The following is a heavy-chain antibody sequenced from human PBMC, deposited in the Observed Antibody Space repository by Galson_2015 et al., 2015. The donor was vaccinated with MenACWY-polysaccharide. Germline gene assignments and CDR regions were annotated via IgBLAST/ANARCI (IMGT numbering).Heavy chain of an antibody. CDR3: ARDYCDRISCSGMDV. Sequence: SLRLSCAASGFTFSSSWMHWVRQAPGKGLEWVAVISYDGSNKYYADSVKGRFTISRDNSKNTLYLQMNSLRAEDTTVYYCARDYCDRISCSGMDVWGQGTTVTVSS. CDR2: ISYDGSNK. V-gene: IGHV3-30*03. D-gene: IGHD2/OR15-2a*01. CDR1: GFTFSSSW. J-gene: IGHJ6*02.